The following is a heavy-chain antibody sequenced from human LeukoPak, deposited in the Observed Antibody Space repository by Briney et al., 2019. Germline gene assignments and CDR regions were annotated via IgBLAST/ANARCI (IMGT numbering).Heavy chain of an antibody. CDR3: VRSYDWVFDY. D-gene: IGHD1-1*01. Sequence: SQTFSLTCAISGDSVSRHDLTWDWVRQSPSRGLERLGRTFYRSKWYNDYAVSVKSRITVSPDTSKNQFSLHLNSVTPEDTAVYYCVRSYDWVFDYWGQGTRVTVSS. V-gene: IGHV6-1*01. CDR2: TFYRSKWYN. CDR1: GDSVSRHDLT. J-gene: IGHJ4*02.